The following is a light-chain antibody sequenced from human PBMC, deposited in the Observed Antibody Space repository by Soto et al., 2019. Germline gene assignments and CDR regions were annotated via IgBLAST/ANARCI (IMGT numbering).Light chain of an antibody. CDR1: SSDVGSYNL. J-gene: IGLJ2*01. V-gene: IGLV2-23*02. Sequence: QSVLTQPASVSGSPGQSITISCTGTSSDVGSYNLVSWYQQHPGKAPKLMIYEVSKRPSGVSNCFSGSKSGNTASLTISGLQAEDEADYYCCSYAGSSTVVFGGGTKVTVL. CDR3: CSYAGSSTVV. CDR2: EVS.